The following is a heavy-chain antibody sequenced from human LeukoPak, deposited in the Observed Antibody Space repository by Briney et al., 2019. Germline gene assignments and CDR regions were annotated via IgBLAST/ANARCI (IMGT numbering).Heavy chain of an antibody. CDR1: GGSISSSSYY. J-gene: IGHJ6*03. CDR3: ARVATHVLRYFDWLLSYYMDV. V-gene: IGHV4-39*07. CDR2: IYYSGST. D-gene: IGHD3-9*01. Sequence: PSETLSLTCTVSGGSISSSSYYWGWIRQPPGKGLEWIGSIYYSGSTYYNPSLKSRVTISVDTSKNQFSLKPSSVTAADTAVYYCARVATHVLRYFDWLLSYYMDVWGKGTTVTVSS.